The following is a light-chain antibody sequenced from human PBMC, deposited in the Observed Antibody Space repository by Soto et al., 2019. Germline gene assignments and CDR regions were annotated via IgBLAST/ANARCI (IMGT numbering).Light chain of an antibody. CDR3: SSYTSNTTVI. V-gene: IGLV2-14*01. CDR1: SSDVGGYKY. CDR2: DVS. Sequence: QSALTQPASVSGSPGQSITISCTGTSSDVGGYKYVSWYQQHPGKAPKLMIYDVSNRPSGVSNRFSGSKSGNTASLTISGLQAEDEADDSCSSYTSNTTVIFGGGTKVTVL. J-gene: IGLJ2*01.